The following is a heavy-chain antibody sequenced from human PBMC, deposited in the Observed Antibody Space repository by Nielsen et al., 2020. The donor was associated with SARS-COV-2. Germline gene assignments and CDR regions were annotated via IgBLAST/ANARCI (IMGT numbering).Heavy chain of an antibody. Sequence: SVKVSCKASGGTFSSYAISWVRQAPGQGLEWMGGIIPIFGTANYAQKFQGRVTITADESTSTAYMELSSLRSEDTAVYYCALLRSPSAHHYYYYYGMDVWGQGTTVTVSS. J-gene: IGHJ6*02. V-gene: IGHV1-69*13. CDR2: IIPIFGTA. CDR1: GGTFSSYA. CDR3: ALLRSPSAHHYYYYYGMDV.